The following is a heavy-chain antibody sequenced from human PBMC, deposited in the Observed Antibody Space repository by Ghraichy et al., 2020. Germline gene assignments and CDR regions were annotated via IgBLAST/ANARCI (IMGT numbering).Heavy chain of an antibody. D-gene: IGHD3-9*01. V-gene: IGHV3-30-3*01. CDR1: GFTFNAFP. CDR3: ARDAGDTIVTVPSDQPWITFLFDH. CDR2: ISSDPSNT. Sequence: GGSLRLSCVGSGFTFNAFPIHWVRQAQGKGLEWVALISSDPSNTNYADSVKGRFTVSRDNSRDTVFLQMDSLRVEDTAVYFCARDAGDTIVTVPSDQPWITFLFDHWGHGTLVTVSS. J-gene: IGHJ4*01.